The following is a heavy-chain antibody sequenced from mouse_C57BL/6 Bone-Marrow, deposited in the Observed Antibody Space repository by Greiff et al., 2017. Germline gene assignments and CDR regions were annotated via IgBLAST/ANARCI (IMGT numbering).Heavy chain of an antibody. J-gene: IGHJ2*01. CDR2: ISSGGSYT. Sequence: EVKRVESGGDLVKPGGSLKLSCAASGFTFSSYGMSWVRQTPDKRLEWVATISSGGSYTYYPDSVKGRFTISRDNAKNTLYLQMSSLKSEDTAMYYCARHEPYYYGSSLYYFDYWGQGTTLTVSS. D-gene: IGHD1-1*01. CDR3: ARHEPYYYGSSLYYFDY. V-gene: IGHV5-6*01. CDR1: GFTFSSYG.